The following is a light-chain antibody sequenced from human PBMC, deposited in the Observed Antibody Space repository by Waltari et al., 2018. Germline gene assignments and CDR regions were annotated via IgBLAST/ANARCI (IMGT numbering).Light chain of an antibody. CDR2: DAS. CDR3: QQYNRWPPIT. Sequence: ETVMTQSPAPLSMSPGERATLSCRASQSVTSNLAWYHENTGQPPRLLIYDASPSATGISARFSGSGYGTEFTLTNSSLQSEDFAVYYCQQYNRWPPITFGQGTRLAIK. J-gene: IGKJ5*01. V-gene: IGKV3-15*01. CDR1: QSVTSN.